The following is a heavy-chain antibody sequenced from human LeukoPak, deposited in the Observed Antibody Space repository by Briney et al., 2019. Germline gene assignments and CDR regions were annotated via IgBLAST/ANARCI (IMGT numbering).Heavy chain of an antibody. CDR1: GGSISSYY. D-gene: IGHD3-10*01. J-gene: IGHJ3*02. CDR3: ASGEWYTSAFDI. V-gene: IGHV4-4*07. Sequence: SSEALSLACTVSGGSISSYYWSWIRQPAGKGLEWIGRIYTSGSTNYNPSLKSRVTISVDTSKNQFSLKLSSVTAADTAVYHCASGEWYTSAFDIWGQGTMVTVSS. CDR2: IYTSGST.